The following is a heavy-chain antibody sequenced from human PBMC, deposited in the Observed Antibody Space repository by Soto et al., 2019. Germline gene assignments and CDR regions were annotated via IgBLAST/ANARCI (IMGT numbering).Heavy chain of an antibody. CDR2: IYYSGIT. J-gene: IGHJ6*02. CDR1: GGSISSGDYY. CDR3: ARDRHCSSTSCYYYYYYGMDV. D-gene: IGHD2-2*01. Sequence: QVQLQESGPGLVKPSQTLSLTCTVSGGSISSGDYYWSWIRQPPGKGLEWIGYIYYSGITYYNPSLKSRVTISVDTSKNQFSLKLSSVTAADTAVYYCARDRHCSSTSCYYYYYYGMDVWGQGTTVTVSS. V-gene: IGHV4-30-4*01.